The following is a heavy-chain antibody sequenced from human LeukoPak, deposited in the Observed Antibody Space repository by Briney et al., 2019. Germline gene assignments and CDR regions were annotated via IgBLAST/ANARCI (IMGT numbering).Heavy chain of an antibody. D-gene: IGHD3-22*01. CDR1: GGTFSSCA. V-gene: IGHV1-69*13. CDR3: ARGGHYYDSSGYYNY. Sequence: SVKVSCKASGGTFSSCAISWVRQAPGQGLEWMGGIIPIFGTANYAQKFQGRVTITADESTSTAYMELSSLRSEDTAVYYCARGGHYYDSSGYYNYWGQGTLVTVSS. CDR2: IIPIFGTA. J-gene: IGHJ4*02.